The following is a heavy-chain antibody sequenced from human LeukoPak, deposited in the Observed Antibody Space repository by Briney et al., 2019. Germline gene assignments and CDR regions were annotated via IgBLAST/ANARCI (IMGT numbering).Heavy chain of an antibody. V-gene: IGHV3-30*18. CDR2: ISHDGSNK. CDR3: AKVEYYESSGYLNY. J-gene: IGHJ4*02. Sequence: GGSLRLSCGASGFTFSSYGMHWVRQAPGKGLEWVAVISHDGSNKYYADSVKGRFTISRGNSKNTLYLQMNSLRAEDTAVYYCAKVEYYESSGYLNYWGQGTLVTVSS. CDR1: GFTFSSYG. D-gene: IGHD3-22*01.